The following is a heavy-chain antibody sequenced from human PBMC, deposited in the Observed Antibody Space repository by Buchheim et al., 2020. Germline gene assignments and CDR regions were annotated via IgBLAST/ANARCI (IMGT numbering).Heavy chain of an antibody. Sequence: QVQLVQSGAEVKKPGASVKVSCKASGYTFTSYGISWVRQAPGQGLEWMGWISAYNGNKNYAQKLKGRFTMTTDTSKSTAYMELRSLRSDDTAVYYCARDPFLYYDSSLRGYYYYYGMDVWGQGTT. J-gene: IGHJ6*02. V-gene: IGHV1-18*04. D-gene: IGHD3-22*01. CDR3: ARDPFLYYDSSLRGYYYYYGMDV. CDR1: GYTFTSYG. CDR2: ISAYNGNK.